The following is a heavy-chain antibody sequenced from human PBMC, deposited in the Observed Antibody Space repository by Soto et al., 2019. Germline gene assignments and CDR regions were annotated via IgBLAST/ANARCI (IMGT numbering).Heavy chain of an antibody. Sequence: QVQLVQSGAELKKPGASVKVSCKASGYTFSNYDMNWVRQATGQGPEWIGWVNPNNGDTGYAQKFQGRVTLTTDISTTTAYTELTRPRSDHTAIYYCAKVSRKGSAIDFDYWGQATLITVSS. CDR3: AKVSRKGSAIDFDY. D-gene: IGHD3-10*01. CDR2: VNPNNGDT. V-gene: IGHV1-8*01. CDR1: GYTFSNYD. J-gene: IGHJ4*02.